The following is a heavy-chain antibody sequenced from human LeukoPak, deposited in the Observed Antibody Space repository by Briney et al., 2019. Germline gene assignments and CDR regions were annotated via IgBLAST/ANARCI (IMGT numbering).Heavy chain of an antibody. CDR1: GFTFSSYA. CDR3: AKGGGYEAQYSYSYMDV. CDR2: IRGNGGNT. D-gene: IGHD5-12*01. Sequence: PGGSLRLSCAASGFTFSSYAMSWVRQAPGKGLEWVSLIRGNGGNTYYADSVKGRFTISRDNSKNTLYLQMNRLRAEDTAVYYWAKGGGYEAQYSYSYMDVWGKGTTVTISS. V-gene: IGHV3-23*01. J-gene: IGHJ6*03.